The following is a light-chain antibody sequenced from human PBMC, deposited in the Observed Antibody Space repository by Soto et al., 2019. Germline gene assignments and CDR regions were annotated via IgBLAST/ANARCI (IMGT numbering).Light chain of an antibody. V-gene: IGLV2-14*01. Sequence: QLVLTQPASVSGSPGQSITISCTGTSSDVGGYNYVSWYQQHPGKAPKLMIYDVSNRPSGVSNRFSGSKSGNTASLTISGLQAEDEADYYCSSYTSSSTLAVFGTGTQLTVL. CDR1: SSDVGGYNY. CDR3: SSYTSSSTLAV. J-gene: IGLJ1*01. CDR2: DVS.